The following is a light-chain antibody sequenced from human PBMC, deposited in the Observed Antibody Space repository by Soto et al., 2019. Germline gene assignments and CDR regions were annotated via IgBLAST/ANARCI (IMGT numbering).Light chain of an antibody. CDR1: SSDVGGYNH. CDR2: DVS. Sequence: QSVLTQPASVSGSPGQSITISCTGTSSDVGGYNHVSWYQQHPGKAPKLIIYDVSNRPSGVSNRFSGSKSGNTASLTISGLQAEDEADYYCSSYTSSSTLVVFGGGTKVTVL. V-gene: IGLV2-14*01. CDR3: SSYTSSSTLVV. J-gene: IGLJ2*01.